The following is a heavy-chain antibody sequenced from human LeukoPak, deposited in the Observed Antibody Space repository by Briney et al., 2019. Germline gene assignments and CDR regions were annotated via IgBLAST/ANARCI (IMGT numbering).Heavy chain of an antibody. J-gene: IGHJ5*02. D-gene: IGHD6-19*01. V-gene: IGHV1-8*01. Sequence: ASVKVSCKASGYTFTSHDINWVRQATGQGLEWMGWMNPNSGNTGYAQKFQGRVTMTRDTSTSTVYMELSSLRSEDTAVYYCARERYSSGWYRGRVNWFDPWGQGTLVTVSS. CDR2: MNPNSGNT. CDR3: ARERYSSGWYRGRVNWFDP. CDR1: GYTFTSHD.